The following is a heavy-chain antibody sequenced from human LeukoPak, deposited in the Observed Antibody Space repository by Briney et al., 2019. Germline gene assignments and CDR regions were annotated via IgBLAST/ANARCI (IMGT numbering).Heavy chain of an antibody. CDR2: VRYDSTKK. CDR1: GFTFRNNG. V-gene: IGHV3-30*02. J-gene: IGHJ6*03. CDR3: AKDEATSYSYYYMDV. D-gene: IGHD1-26*01. Sequence: GGSLRLSCAAYGFTFRNNGIHSVRQAPGKGLEWVALVRYDSTKKYYADSVKGRFTISRDNFKNTLDLQMNSLRPEDTAVYHCAKDEATSYSYYYMDVWGKGTMVTISS.